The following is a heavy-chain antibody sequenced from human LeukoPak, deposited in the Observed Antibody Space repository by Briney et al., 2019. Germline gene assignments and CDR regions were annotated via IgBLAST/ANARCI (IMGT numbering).Heavy chain of an antibody. V-gene: IGHV4-39*07. J-gene: IGHJ4*02. D-gene: IGHD2-15*01. CDR3: ARVGGGDCGGGSCYPVAN. CDR1: GGSISSSRIY. Sequence: PSETLSLTCTVSGGSISSSRIYWGWIRQPPGKGLERIGSIYYTGSTYYNPSLKSRVTISVDTSKKQVSLKLSSVTAADTAVYYCARVGGGDCGGGSCYPVANWGQGTLVTVSS. CDR2: IYYTGST.